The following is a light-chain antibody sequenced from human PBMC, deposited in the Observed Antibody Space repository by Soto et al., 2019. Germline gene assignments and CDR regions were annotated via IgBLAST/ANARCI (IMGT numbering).Light chain of an antibody. J-gene: IGKJ1*01. CDR3: QQYKTYSWA. Sequence: DIQMTQSPSTLSASVGDRVTITCRASQYINDWLAWYQQKPGKAPKLLIYKASNLESGVPSRFSGSGSGAEFTLTIDSLQPDDLATYYCQQYKTYSWAFGQGTKVEIK. CDR2: KAS. V-gene: IGKV1-5*03. CDR1: QYINDW.